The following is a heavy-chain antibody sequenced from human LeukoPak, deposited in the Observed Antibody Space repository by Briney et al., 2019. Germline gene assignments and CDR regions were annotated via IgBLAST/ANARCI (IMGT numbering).Heavy chain of an antibody. J-gene: IGHJ4*02. CDR2: INPSGGST. CDR1: GYTFTSYY. CDR3: ARSPITGTTSFDY. Sequence: ASVKVSCKASGYTFTSYYIHWVRQAPGQGLEWMGIINPSGGSTSYAQKFQGRVTMTRDMSTSTVYMELSSLRSEDTVVYYCARSPITGTTSFDYWGQGTLVTVSS. D-gene: IGHD1-7*01. V-gene: IGHV1-46*01.